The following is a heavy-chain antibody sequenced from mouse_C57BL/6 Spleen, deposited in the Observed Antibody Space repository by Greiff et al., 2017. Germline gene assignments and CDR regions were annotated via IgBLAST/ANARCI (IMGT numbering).Heavy chain of an antibody. CDR1: GFTFTDYY. V-gene: IGHV7-3*01. Sequence: EVKLVESGGGLVQPGGSLSLSCAASGFTFTDYYMSWVRQPPGKALEWLGFIRNKANGYTTEYSASVKGRFTISRDNSQSILYLQMIALRAEDSATYYCARVGVWSYFDDWGQGTTLTVSS. J-gene: IGHJ2*01. D-gene: IGHD2-10*02. CDR3: ARVGVWSYFDD. CDR2: IRNKANGYTT.